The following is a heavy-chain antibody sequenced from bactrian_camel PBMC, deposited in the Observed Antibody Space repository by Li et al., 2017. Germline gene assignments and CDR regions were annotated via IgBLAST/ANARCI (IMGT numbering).Heavy chain of an antibody. Sequence: VQLVESGGGTVQAGGSLRLSCLASGFTVSAGYMAWFRQAPGKEREGVAYIYSEDGTTFYADSVKGRITITQENAKNTVYLQMNSLKSEDTALYYCTMSPGYYSDYTGFAYWGQGTQVTVS. CDR3: TMSPGYYSDYTGFAY. CDR2: IYSEDGTT. J-gene: IGHJ6*01. D-gene: IGHD4*01. V-gene: IGHV3S40*01. CDR1: GFTVSAGY.